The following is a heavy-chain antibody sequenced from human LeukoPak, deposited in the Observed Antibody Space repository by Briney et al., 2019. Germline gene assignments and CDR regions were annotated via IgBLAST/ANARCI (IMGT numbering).Heavy chain of an antibody. CDR3: VGGGGWLPDF. J-gene: IGHJ4*02. Sequence: GGSLRLSCAAPGLIFSTHWMNWVRQAPGKGLEWVAIIKGDGTETLYADSVKGRFTISRDNTKSSLYLQIKSLRAEDTAVYYCVGGGGWLPDFWGQGVLVTVSS. D-gene: IGHD6-19*01. CDR1: GLIFSTHW. CDR2: IKGDGTET. V-gene: IGHV3-7*01.